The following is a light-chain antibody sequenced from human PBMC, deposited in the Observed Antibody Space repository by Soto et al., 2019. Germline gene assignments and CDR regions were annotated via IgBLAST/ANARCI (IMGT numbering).Light chain of an antibody. V-gene: IGKV3-20*01. J-gene: IGKJ1*01. CDR2: GAS. CDR1: QSVSSNY. Sequence: EIVLTQSPGTLSLSPGERATLSCRASQSVSSNYLAWYQQKPGQAPGLLIYGASSRATGIPDRFSGSGSGTDFTLTISRLEPEDFAVYYCQQYEGTFGQGTKVDIK. CDR3: QQYEGT.